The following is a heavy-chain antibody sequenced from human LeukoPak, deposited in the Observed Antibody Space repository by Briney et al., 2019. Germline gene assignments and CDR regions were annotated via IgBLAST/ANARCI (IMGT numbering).Heavy chain of an antibody. V-gene: IGHV3-53*01. D-gene: IGHD1-1*01. J-gene: IGHJ6*03. CDR3: ARGTSGTTAYYYYMDV. CDR2: IYSGGST. Sequence: GGSLRLSCAASGFTVSRNYMSWVRQAPGKGLEWVSLIYSGGSTYYADAVKGRFTISRDNSKNTLYLQMNSLRAEDTAVYYCARGTSGTTAYYYYMDVWGKGTTVTISS. CDR1: GFTVSRNY.